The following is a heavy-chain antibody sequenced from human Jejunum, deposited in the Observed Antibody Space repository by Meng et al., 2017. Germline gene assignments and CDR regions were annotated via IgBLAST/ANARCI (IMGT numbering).Heavy chain of an antibody. CDR3: ARGGDPRAYYFDY. J-gene: IGHJ4*02. D-gene: IGHD3-10*01. CDR2: IDHSGST. Sequence: QGQLRQWGAGLLKPSETLSLTGAVYGGSFSGYYCGWIRQAPGKGLEWIGDIDHSGSTNYNPSLKNRVTISVDTSRNQISLNLNSVTAADTAVYYCARGGDPRAYYFDYWGQGNLVTVSS. V-gene: IGHV4-34*01. CDR1: GGSFSGYY.